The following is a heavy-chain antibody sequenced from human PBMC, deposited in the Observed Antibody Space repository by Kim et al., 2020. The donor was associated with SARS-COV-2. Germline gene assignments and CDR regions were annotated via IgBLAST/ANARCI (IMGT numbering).Heavy chain of an antibody. J-gene: IGHJ4*02. CDR3: AKASFVSRAPPPFDY. V-gene: IGHV3-9*01. Sequence: DSVRGRFTISRDKAKNSLVHQMNSLRAEDTALYYCAKASFVSRAPPPFDYWGQGTLVTVSS. D-gene: IGHD3-10*01.